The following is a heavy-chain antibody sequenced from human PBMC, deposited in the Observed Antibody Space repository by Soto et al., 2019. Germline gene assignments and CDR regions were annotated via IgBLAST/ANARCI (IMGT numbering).Heavy chain of an antibody. CDR3: ARDMTYDILNGYLDY. D-gene: IGHD3-9*01. CDR2: ISYDGSNK. CDR1: GFTFSSYA. J-gene: IGHJ4*02. Sequence: GGSLRLSCAASGFTFSSYAMHWVRQAPGKGLEWVAVISYDGSNKYYADSVKGRFTISRDNSKNTLYLQMNSLRAEDTAVYYCARDMTYDILNGYLDYWGQGTLVTVSS. V-gene: IGHV3-30-3*01.